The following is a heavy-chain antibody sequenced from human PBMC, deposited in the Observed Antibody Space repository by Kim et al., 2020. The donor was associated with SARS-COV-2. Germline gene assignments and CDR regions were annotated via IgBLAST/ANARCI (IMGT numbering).Heavy chain of an antibody. Sequence: GGSLRLSCAASGFTFSSYAMSWVRQAPGKGLEWVSAISGSGGSTYYADSVKGRFTISRDNSKNTLYLQMNSLRAEDTAVYYCAKDRMVRGVINSIKPNVPVYWGQGTLVTVSS. D-gene: IGHD3-10*01. CDR1: GFTFSSYA. CDR3: AKDRMVRGVINSIKPNVPVY. J-gene: IGHJ4*02. CDR2: ISGSGGST. V-gene: IGHV3-23*01.